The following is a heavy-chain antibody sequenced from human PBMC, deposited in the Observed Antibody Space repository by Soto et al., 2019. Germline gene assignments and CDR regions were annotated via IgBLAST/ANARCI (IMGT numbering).Heavy chain of an antibody. Sequence: GGSLRLSCSASGFTFSGSAMHWVRQASGKGLEWVGRIRNKANNYATAYAASVKGRFTISRDDSKNTAYLQMNSLKTEDTAVYYCTASADDTFLDHWAQGSLVTVSS. J-gene: IGHJ4*02. CDR2: IRNKANNYAT. CDR1: GFTFSGSA. V-gene: IGHV3-73*01. CDR3: TASADDTFLDH. D-gene: IGHD3-3*02.